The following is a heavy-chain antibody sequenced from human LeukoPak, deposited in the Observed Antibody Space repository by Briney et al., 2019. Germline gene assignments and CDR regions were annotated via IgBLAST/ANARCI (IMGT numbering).Heavy chain of an antibody. CDR3: ARDGIFDY. CDR1: GFTFSSYS. Sequence: GGSLRLSCAASGFTFSSYSMNWVRQAPGKGLEWVSYISSGSSTIYYADSVKGRFTISRDNAKNSLYLQMNSLRAEDTAVYYCARDGIFDYWGQGTLVTVSS. CDR2: ISSGSSTI. V-gene: IGHV3-48*01. J-gene: IGHJ4*02.